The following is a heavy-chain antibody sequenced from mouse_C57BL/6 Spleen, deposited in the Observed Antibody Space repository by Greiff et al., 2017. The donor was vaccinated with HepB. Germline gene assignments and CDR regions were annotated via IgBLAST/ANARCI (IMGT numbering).Heavy chain of an antibody. J-gene: IGHJ1*03. CDR2: IYPGSGST. D-gene: IGHD2-2*01. CDR1: GYTFTSYW. CDR3: ARYGWGYWYFDV. V-gene: IGHV1-55*01. Sequence: QVQLQQPGAELVKPGASVKMSCKASGYTFTSYWITWVKQRPGQGLEWIGDIYPGSGSTNYNEKFKSKATLTVDKSSSTAYMQLSSLTSEDSAVYYCARYGWGYWYFDVWGTGTTVTVSS.